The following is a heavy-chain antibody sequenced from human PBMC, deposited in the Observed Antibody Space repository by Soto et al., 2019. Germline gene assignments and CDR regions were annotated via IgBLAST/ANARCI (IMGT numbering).Heavy chain of an antibody. D-gene: IGHD3-10*01. CDR2: ISYDGTNK. CDR3: ARDRDEQLLVGAFDM. CDR1: GFTFSSYA. V-gene: IGHV3-30-3*01. J-gene: IGHJ3*02. Sequence: QVQLVESGGGVVQPGRSLRLSCAASGFTFSSYAIHWVRQAPGRGLEWVALISYDGTNKYYADSVKGRFTLSRDNSKNTLYLQMNSLRAEDTALYYCARDRDEQLLVGAFDMWGQGTMVTVSS.